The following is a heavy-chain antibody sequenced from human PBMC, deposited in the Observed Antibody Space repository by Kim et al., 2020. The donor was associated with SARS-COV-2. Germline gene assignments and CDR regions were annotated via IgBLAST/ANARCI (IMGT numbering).Heavy chain of an antibody. V-gene: IGHV4-34*01. J-gene: IGHJ6*02. CDR1: GGSFSGYY. Sequence: SETLSLTCAVYGGSFSGYYWSWIRQPPGKGLEWIGEINHSGSTNYNPSLKSRVTISVDTSKNQFSLKLSSVTAADTAVYYCARGDYDTSEEIGIFNGMDVWGQGTTVTVSS. D-gene: IGHD3-22*01. CDR3: ARGDYDTSEEIGIFNGMDV. CDR2: INHSGST.